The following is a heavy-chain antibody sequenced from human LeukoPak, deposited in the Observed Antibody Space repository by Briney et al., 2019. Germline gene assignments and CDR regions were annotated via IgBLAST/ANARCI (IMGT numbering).Heavy chain of an antibody. J-gene: IGHJ4*02. V-gene: IGHV4-30-4*01. D-gene: IGHD3-10*01. CDR1: VGSISSGDYY. CDR3: ARLWFGEFPYYFDY. CDR2: IYYSGST. Sequence: SQTLSLTCTVSVGSISSGDYYCSWIRQPPGKGLEWIGYIYYSGSTYYNPSLKSRVTISVDTSKNQFSLKLTSVTAADTAVYYCARLWFGEFPYYFDYWGQGTLVTVSS.